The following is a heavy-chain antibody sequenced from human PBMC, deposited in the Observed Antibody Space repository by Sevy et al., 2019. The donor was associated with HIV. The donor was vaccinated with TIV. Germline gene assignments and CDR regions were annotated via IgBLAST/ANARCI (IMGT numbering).Heavy chain of an antibody. J-gene: IGHJ4*02. CDR3: ARQSGGITMVRGPTPFN. D-gene: IGHD3-10*01. V-gene: IGHV4-39*01. CDR2: IYYSGST. CDR1: GGPISSSSYY. Sequence: SETLSLTCTVSGGPISSSSYYWGWIRQPPGKGLEWIGSIYYSGSTYYNPSLKSRVTISVDTSKNQFSLKLSSVTAADTAVYYCARQSGGITMVRGPTPFNWGQGTLVTVSS.